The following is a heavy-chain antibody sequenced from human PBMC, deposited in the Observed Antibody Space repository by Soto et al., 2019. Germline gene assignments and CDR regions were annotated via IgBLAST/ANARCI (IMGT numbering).Heavy chain of an antibody. D-gene: IGHD6-19*01. V-gene: IGHV3-21*01. Sequence: EVQLLESGGGLVQPGGSLRLSCAASGFTFSSYPMSWVRQAPGKGLEWVSSISSSSSYIYYADSVKGRFTISRDNAKNSLYLQMNSLRAEDTAVYYCAREGSGWYSGGGLDHWGQGTLVTVSS. CDR1: GFTFSSYP. CDR2: ISSSSSYI. J-gene: IGHJ4*02. CDR3: AREGSGWYSGGGLDH.